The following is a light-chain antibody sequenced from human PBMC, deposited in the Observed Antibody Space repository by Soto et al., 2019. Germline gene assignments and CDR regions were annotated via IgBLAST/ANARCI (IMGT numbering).Light chain of an antibody. V-gene: IGKV2-28*01. J-gene: IGKJ1*01. CDR3: MQPLQSWT. CDR1: QSLLHTNGYNY. Sequence: DIVLTQSPLSLPVTPGEPASISCRSSQSLLHTNGYNYLDWYLQKPGQSPQLLIYLASNRASGVPDWFSGSASGTDFTLKISRVEAEDVGVYYCMQPLQSWTFGQGTKVEIK. CDR2: LAS.